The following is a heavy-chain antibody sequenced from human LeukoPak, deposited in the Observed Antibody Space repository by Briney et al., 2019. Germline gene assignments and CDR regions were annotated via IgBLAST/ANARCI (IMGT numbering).Heavy chain of an antibody. J-gene: IGHJ4*02. Sequence: GESLKISCKGSGYTFTNYWIGWVRQMPGKGLEWMGLIYPGDSETRYSPSFQGHVTFSADKSINTANLQWSSRKASDTAIYYCARPYCDTTTCYSYFDFWGQGTLVSVSS. V-gene: IGHV5-51*01. CDR3: ARPYCDTTTCYSYFDF. CDR2: IYPGDSET. D-gene: IGHD2-2*01. CDR1: GYTFTNYW.